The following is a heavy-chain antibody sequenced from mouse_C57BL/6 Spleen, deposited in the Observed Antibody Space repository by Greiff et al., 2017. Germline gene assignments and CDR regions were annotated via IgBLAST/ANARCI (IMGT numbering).Heavy chain of an antibody. CDR3: ARGYYYGSTPGAWFAY. CDR2: IYPRSGNT. Sequence: LVESGAELARPGASVKLSCKASGYTFTSYGISWVKQRTGQGLEWIGEIYPRSGNTYYNEKLKGKATLPAEKSSSTAYMELRSLTSEDSAVYFCARGYYYGSTPGAWFAYWGQGTLVTVSA. CDR1: GYTFTSYG. J-gene: IGHJ3*01. V-gene: IGHV1-81*01. D-gene: IGHD1-1*01.